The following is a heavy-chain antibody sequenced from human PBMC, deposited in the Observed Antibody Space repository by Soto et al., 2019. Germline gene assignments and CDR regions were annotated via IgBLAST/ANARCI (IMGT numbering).Heavy chain of an antibody. CDR1: GYSLTTYG. Sequence: GASVKVSCKASGYSLTTYGISWVRQAPGQGLEWMGWISANTDSAKYAQKLQGRITVTTDTSTSTAYMELRSLRSDDTAVYYCAREYCTRSNCDGPAFWGQGTLVTVSA. CDR3: AREYCTRSNCDGPAF. V-gene: IGHV1-18*01. D-gene: IGHD2-8*01. J-gene: IGHJ4*02. CDR2: ISANTDSA.